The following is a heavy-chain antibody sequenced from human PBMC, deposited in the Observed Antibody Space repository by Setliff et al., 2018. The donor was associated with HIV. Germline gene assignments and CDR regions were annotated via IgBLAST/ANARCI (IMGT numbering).Heavy chain of an antibody. J-gene: IGHJ4*02. CDR2: SHTYNGNV. CDR1: GYTFTTSA. V-gene: IGHV1-18*01. CDR3: AREFSWSAFYFDS. D-gene: IGHD2-8*02. Sequence: ASVKVSCKASGYTFTTSAISWVRQAPGQELQWMGWSHTYNGNVNYARKFRGRDTMTTDASTNTAFMELSNLRSDDTAIYYCAREFSWSAFYFDSRGQGTQVTVTS.